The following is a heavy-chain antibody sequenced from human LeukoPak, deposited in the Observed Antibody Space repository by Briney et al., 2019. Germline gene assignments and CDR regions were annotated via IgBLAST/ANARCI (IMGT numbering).Heavy chain of an antibody. CDR3: ASHPGYYYYMDV. Sequence: PSETLSLTCIVSGGSISSSRYYWGRIRQTPGKGLEWIGSIYYSGTTYYNPSLKSRVTISVDTSKNQFSLRLSSVTAADTAVYYCASHPGYYYYMDVWGKGTTVTISS. CDR2: IYYSGTT. J-gene: IGHJ6*03. V-gene: IGHV4-39*01. CDR1: GGSISSSRYY.